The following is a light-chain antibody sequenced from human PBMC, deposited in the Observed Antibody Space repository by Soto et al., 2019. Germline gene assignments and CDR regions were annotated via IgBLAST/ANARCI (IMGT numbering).Light chain of an antibody. J-gene: IGLJ2*01. CDR2: EVT. V-gene: IGLV2-8*01. Sequence: QSALTQPPSASGSPGQSVTISCTGTSSDVGGYGYVSWYQQHPGKAPKLMIFEVTKRASGVPNRFSGSKSGNTASLTGSGLKAEDEADYYCSSYAGINTDVVFGGGTKLTVL. CDR3: SSYAGINTDVV. CDR1: SSDVGGYGY.